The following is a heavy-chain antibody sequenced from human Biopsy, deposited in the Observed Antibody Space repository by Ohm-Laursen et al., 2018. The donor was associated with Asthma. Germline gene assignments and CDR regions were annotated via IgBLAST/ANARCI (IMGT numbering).Heavy chain of an antibody. V-gene: IGHV3-30*03. D-gene: IGHD6-19*01. J-gene: IGHJ4*02. Sequence: SLRLSCTATGFTFSSYGMHCVRQAPGKGLEWVAVISYDGSNKYYADSVKGRFTISRDNSKNTLYLQMSSLRAEDTAVYYCARESSVAGSSDFDYWGQGTLVTVSS. CDR1: GFTFSSYG. CDR2: ISYDGSNK. CDR3: ARESSVAGSSDFDY.